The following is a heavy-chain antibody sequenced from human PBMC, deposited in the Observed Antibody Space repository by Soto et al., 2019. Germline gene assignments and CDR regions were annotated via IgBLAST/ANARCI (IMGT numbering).Heavy chain of an antibody. CDR3: ARDLTIVPATHPRLENYGMDV. CDR1: GYSFTSYG. V-gene: IGHV1-18*01. J-gene: IGHJ6*02. D-gene: IGHD2-2*01. CDR2: ISPYNGHT. Sequence: QVQLVQAAGEGKKPGASVKVSCKASGYSFTSYGISWVRRAPGQGLEWMGWISPYNGHTQFVARFQGEVTMTTDTSTKTAYMELRNLSSDDTAHYYCARDLTIVPATHPRLENYGMDVWGQGTTVIVSS.